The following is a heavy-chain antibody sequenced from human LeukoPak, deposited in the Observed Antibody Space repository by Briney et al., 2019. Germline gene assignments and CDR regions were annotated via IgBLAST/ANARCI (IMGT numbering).Heavy chain of an antibody. CDR2: ISWNSGSI. J-gene: IGHJ4*02. D-gene: IGHD3-22*01. Sequence: GRSLRLSCAASGFTFDDYAMHWVRQAPGKGLEWVSGISWNSGSIGYADSVKGRFTISRDNAKNSLYLQMNSLRAEDTALYYCAMDSSGYYDYWGQGTLVTVSS. CDR1: GFTFDDYA. V-gene: IGHV3-9*01. CDR3: AMDSSGYYDY.